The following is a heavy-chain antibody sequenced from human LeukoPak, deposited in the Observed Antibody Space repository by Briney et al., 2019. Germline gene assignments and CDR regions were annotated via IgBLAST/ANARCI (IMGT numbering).Heavy chain of an antibody. CDR3: ARGRVRGVIIRGLVDY. J-gene: IGHJ4*02. CDR1: GGSISSYY. V-gene: IGHV4-59*01. Sequence: TSETLSLTCTVSGGSISSYYWSWIRQPPGKGLEWIGYIYYSGSTNYNPSLKSRVTISVDTSKNQFSLKLSSVTAADTAVYYCARGRVRGVIIRGLVDYWGQGTLVTVSS. CDR2: IYYSGST. D-gene: IGHD3-10*01.